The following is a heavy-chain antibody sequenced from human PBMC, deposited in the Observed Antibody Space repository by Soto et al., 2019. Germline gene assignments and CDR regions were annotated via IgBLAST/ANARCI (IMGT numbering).Heavy chain of an antibody. CDR1: GFTFSSYS. CDR3: ARDRPQAYSYGYNDFDI. J-gene: IGHJ3*02. D-gene: IGHD5-18*01. CDR2: ISSSSSYI. V-gene: IGHV3-21*01. Sequence: GGSLRLSCAASGFTFSSYSMNWVRQAPGKGLEWVSSISSSSSYIYYADSVKGRFTTSRDNAKNSLYLQMNSLRAEDTAVYYCARDRPQAYSYGYNDFDIWGQGTMVTVSS.